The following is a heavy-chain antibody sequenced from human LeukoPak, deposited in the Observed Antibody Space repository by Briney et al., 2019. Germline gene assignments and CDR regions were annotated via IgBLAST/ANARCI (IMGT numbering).Heavy chain of an antibody. D-gene: IGHD1-26*01. CDR1: GFTFSDYY. CDR2: ISPSTTHT. V-gene: IGHV3-11*05. J-gene: IGHJ5*02. CDR3: ARGGHGAADQ. Sequence: GGSLRLSCAASGFTFSDYYMSWSRQAPGKGLEWLSYISPSTTHTSYADSVKGRFTISRDNAKNLLFLQMNSPRAEDTAVYYCARGGHGAADQWGQGTLVTVSS.